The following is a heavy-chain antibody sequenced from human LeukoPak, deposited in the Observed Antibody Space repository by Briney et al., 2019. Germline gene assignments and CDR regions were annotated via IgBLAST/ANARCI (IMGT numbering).Heavy chain of an antibody. V-gene: IGHV4-59*01. CDR2: IYYSGST. CDR3: ARDLFGGPSDAFDI. D-gene: IGHD3-16*01. Sequence: PSETLSLTCTVSGGSISSYYWSWIRQPPGKGLEWIGYIYYSGSTNYNPSLTSRVTISVDTSKNQFSLKLSSVTAADTAVYYCARDLFGGPSDAFDIWGQGTMVTVSS. CDR1: GGSISSYY. J-gene: IGHJ3*02.